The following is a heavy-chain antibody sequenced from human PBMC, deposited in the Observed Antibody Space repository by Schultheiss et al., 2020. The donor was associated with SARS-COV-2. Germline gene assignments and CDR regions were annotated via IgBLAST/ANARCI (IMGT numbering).Heavy chain of an antibody. J-gene: IGHJ4*02. D-gene: IGHD3-22*01. V-gene: IGHV3-23*01. CDR3: ARDRYYYDSSGSYDY. CDR2: ISGSGGST. Sequence: GGSLRLSCAASGFIFSSYWMHWVRQVPGKGLEWVSAISGSGGSTYYADSVKGRFTISRDNSKNTLYLQMNSLRAEDTAVYYCARDRYYYDSSGSYDYWGQGTLVTVSS. CDR1: GFIFSSYW.